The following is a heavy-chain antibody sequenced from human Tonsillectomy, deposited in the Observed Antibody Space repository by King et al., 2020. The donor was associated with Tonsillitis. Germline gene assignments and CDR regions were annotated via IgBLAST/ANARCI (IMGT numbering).Heavy chain of an antibody. CDR2: ISRSSRTI. Sequence: EVQLVESGGVLVQPGGSLRLSCASSAFTFSGYTMNWVRQAPGKGLDWVSYISRSSRTIYYADSVKGRFTISRDNAKNSLYLQMNSLRAEDTAVYYCARGGIAAARSYYYYMDVWGKGTTVTVSS. J-gene: IGHJ6*03. V-gene: IGHV3-48*01. CDR1: AFTFSGYT. D-gene: IGHD6-13*01. CDR3: ARGGIAAARSYYYYMDV.